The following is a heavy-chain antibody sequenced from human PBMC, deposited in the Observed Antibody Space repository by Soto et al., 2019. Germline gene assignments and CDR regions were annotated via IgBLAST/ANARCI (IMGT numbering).Heavy chain of an antibody. CDR1: GFTFSSYG. Sequence: GGSLRLSCAASGFTFSSYGMHWVRQAPGKGLEWVAVISYDGSNKYYADSVKGRFTISRDNSKNTLYLQMNSLRAEDTAVYYCAKDLSGEWIYYYYYGMDVWGQGTTVTVSS. CDR3: AKDLSGEWIYYYYYGMDV. D-gene: IGHD3-10*01. CDR2: ISYDGSNK. V-gene: IGHV3-30*18. J-gene: IGHJ6*02.